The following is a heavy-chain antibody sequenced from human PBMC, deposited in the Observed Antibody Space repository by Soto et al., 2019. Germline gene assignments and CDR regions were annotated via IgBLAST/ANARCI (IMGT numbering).Heavy chain of an antibody. CDR2: ISTYNGNT. V-gene: IGHV1-18*01. J-gene: IGHJ6*02. Sequence: ASVKVSCKTSGYTFSSFGISWVRQAPGQGLEWMGWISTYNGNTSYERKLQGRVTMTTDTSTSTGYMELRSLRSDDTAVYYCARVGCSSTSCMFDYYYYGMDVWGQGTTVTVS. CDR3: ARVGCSSTSCMFDYYYYGMDV. D-gene: IGHD2-2*01. CDR1: GYTFSSFG.